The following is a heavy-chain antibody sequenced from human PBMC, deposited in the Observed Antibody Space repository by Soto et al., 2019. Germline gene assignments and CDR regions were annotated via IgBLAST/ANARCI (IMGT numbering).Heavy chain of an antibody. J-gene: IGHJ6*02. CDR2: ISAYNGNT. D-gene: IGHD3-9*01. CDR1: GYTFTSYG. CDR3: ARGRYDILTGYYIDMDD. V-gene: IGHV1-18*01. Sequence: ASVKVSCKASGYTFTSYGISWVRQAPGQGLEWMGWISAYNGNTNYAQKLQGRVTMTTDTSTSTAYMELRSLRSDDTAVYYCARGRYDILTGYYIDMDDWGQGTTVTVSS.